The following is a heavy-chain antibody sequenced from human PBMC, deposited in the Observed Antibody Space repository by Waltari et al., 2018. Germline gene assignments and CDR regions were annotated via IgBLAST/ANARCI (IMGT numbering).Heavy chain of an antibody. Sequence: QVQVVESGGGVVQPGRSLRLSCAASGFTFTPYAMHWVRQAPGKGLEWVAVISYDGVDKFYVDSVKGRFSVSRDNSKNTLYLQMDSLRPDDTAVYFCTWDFWGPGDFYFDLWGRGTQVTVSS. CDR1: GFTFTPYA. CDR2: ISYDGVDK. CDR3: TWDFWGPGDFYFDL. V-gene: IGHV3-30*04. D-gene: IGHD7-27*01. J-gene: IGHJ2*01.